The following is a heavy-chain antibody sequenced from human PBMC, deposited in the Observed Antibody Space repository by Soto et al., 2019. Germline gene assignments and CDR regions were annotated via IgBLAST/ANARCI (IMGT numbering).Heavy chain of an antibody. CDR1: GGSISSYY. CDR2: IYYSGST. Sequence: PSETLSLTCTVSGGSISSYYWSWIRQPPGKGLEWIGYIYYSGSTNYNPSLKSRVTISVDTSKNQFSLKLSSVTAADTAVYYCARVYGSGSYRWFDPWGQGTLVTVSS. CDR3: ARVYGSGSYRWFDP. J-gene: IGHJ5*02. V-gene: IGHV4-59*01. D-gene: IGHD3-10*01.